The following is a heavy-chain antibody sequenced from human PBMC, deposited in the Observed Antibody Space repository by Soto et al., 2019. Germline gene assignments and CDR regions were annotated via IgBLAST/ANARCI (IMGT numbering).Heavy chain of an antibody. J-gene: IGHJ4*02. D-gene: IGHD5-12*01. V-gene: IGHV1-69*01. CDR2: IIPKLGSA. CDR3: ARGGGGYKFGAVY. Sequence: QVQLVQSGAEVKKPGSSVQVSCKASGGGNLRDYRTTWVRQAPGQGLEWVGGIIPKLGSANYAQNFKGRVTITADESTSTVYMELQSLSSEDTAVYYCARGGGGYKFGAVYWGQGPPVTVSS. CDR1: GGGNLRDYR.